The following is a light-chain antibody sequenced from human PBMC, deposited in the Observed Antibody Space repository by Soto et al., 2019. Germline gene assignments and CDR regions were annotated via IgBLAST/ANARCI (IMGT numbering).Light chain of an antibody. J-gene: IGKJ5*01. CDR1: ESFSTY. Sequence: DIQMPQSPSSLSASVGDSVTITCRASESFSTYLNWYQQKPGKAPNLLIYAASGLQSGVPSRFSGSGSGTDFTLTISSLRPEDSATYYCHQTYSIPHTFGQGTRLEIK. CDR3: HQTYSIPHT. V-gene: IGKV1-39*01. CDR2: AAS.